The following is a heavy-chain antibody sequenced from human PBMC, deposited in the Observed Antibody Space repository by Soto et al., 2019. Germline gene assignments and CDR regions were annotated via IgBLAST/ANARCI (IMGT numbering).Heavy chain of an antibody. D-gene: IGHD2-2*01. CDR3: ARRTCSSTSCYEYYYYGMDV. V-gene: IGHV1-3*01. CDR1: GYTFTSYA. Sequence: ASVKVSCKASGYTFTSYAMHWVRQAPGQRLEWMGWINAGNGNTKYSQKFQGRVTITRNTSASTAYMELSSLRSEDTAVYYCARRTCSSTSCYEYYYYGMDVWGQGTTVTVSS. J-gene: IGHJ6*02. CDR2: INAGNGNT.